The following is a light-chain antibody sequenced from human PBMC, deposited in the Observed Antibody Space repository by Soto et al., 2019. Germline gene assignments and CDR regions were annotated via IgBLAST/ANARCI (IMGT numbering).Light chain of an antibody. Sequence: EIVLTQSLATLSLSPGNRATLSCRASQSVSGYLAWYQQKPGQAPRHLIYDASNRATGIPARFSGSGSGTDFTLTITSLEPEDFAVYYCQQRSNWPSTFGGGTKVDIK. CDR2: DAS. CDR1: QSVSGY. J-gene: IGKJ4*01. V-gene: IGKV3-11*01. CDR3: QQRSNWPST.